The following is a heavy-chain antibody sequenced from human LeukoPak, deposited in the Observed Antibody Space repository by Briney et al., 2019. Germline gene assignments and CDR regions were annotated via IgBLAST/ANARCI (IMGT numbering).Heavy chain of an antibody. Sequence: GGSLRLSCVASGFTCSDSWMSWVGQAPGKELEWLADIKKDGSEKAYVDSVKGRVTISRDNDKNSLYLQMCSLRAEDKAVYYCATYTNWVAGDVWGQGTTVSVSS. D-gene: IGHD3-16*01. CDR3: ATYTNWVAGDV. CDR1: GFTCSDSW. V-gene: IGHV3-7*01. CDR2: IKKDGSEK. J-gene: IGHJ6*02.